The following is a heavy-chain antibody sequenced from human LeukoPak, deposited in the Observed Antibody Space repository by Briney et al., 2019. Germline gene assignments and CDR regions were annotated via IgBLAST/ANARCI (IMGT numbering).Heavy chain of an antibody. CDR1: GGSISSTPYY. CDR2: ISYSGNT. V-gene: IGHV4-39*01. D-gene: IGHD6-19*01. J-gene: IGHJ4*02. CDR3: ARPGVAGTTEDC. Sequence: SEXLXXTCTVSGGSISSTPYYWGWIRQPPGKGLEWIGTISYSGNTYYNPSLKSRVTISVDTSKNQFSLRLTSLTAADTAVYYCARPGVAGTTEDCWGQGTLVTVSS.